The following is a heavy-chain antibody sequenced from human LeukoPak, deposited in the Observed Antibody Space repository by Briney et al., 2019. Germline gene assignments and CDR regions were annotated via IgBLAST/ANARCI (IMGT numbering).Heavy chain of an antibody. V-gene: IGHV1-3*03. J-gene: IGHJ4*02. Sequence: GASVKVSCKASGYTFTNYAMHWVRQAPGQRLEWMGWINAANGYTKYSQEFQGRVSITRDTSATTAYMELSSLRSEDMAVYYYARGPFYDGSGSYHAFYSDYWGQGTLVTVSS. CDR1: GYTFTNYA. CDR3: ARGPFYDGSGSYHAFYSDY. CDR2: INAANGYT. D-gene: IGHD3-10*01.